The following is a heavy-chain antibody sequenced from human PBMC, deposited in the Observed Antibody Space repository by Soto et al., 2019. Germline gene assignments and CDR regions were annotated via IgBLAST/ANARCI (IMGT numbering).Heavy chain of an antibody. Sequence: GGSLRLSCQASGFTLSGHWMHWVRQVPGEGLVWVSRIDKDGSTTDLADSVKGRFAISRDSVKNTLYLQMDSLRPEDMAVYYCETPLTGSRNGFDIWGRGTVVTVSS. J-gene: IGHJ3*02. CDR2: IDKDGSTT. V-gene: IGHV3-74*01. CDR1: GFTLSGHW. CDR3: ETPLTGSRNGFDI. D-gene: IGHD1-1*01.